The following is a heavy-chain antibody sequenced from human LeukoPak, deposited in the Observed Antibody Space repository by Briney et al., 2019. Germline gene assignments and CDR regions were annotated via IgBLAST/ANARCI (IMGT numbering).Heavy chain of an antibody. CDR3: ARDQYGGNSASWYFDF. CDR2: IYTSGST. CDR1: GGSISSYY. Sequence: SESLSLTCTVSGGSISSYYWSWTRQPAGKGLEWIGRIYTSGSTNYNPSLKSRVTMSVDTSKNQFSLKLSSVAAADTAVYYCARDQYGGNSASWYFDFWGRGTLVTVSS. J-gene: IGHJ2*01. D-gene: IGHD4-23*01. V-gene: IGHV4-4*07.